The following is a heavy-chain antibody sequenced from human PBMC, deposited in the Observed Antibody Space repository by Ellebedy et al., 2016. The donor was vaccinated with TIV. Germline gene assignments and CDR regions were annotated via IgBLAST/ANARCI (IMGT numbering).Heavy chain of an antibody. J-gene: IGHJ4*02. Sequence: GESLKISXKASGYSFSNHWIAWVRQMPGQGLEWMGFIYTGDHGARYRTSFQGQVTISSDKSINTAYLQWNTLKPSDTAIYYCARLRDALADELDYWGQGTPVTVSS. CDR1: GYSFSNHW. V-gene: IGHV5-51*01. CDR2: IYTGDHGA. CDR3: ARLRDALADELDY. D-gene: IGHD6-19*01.